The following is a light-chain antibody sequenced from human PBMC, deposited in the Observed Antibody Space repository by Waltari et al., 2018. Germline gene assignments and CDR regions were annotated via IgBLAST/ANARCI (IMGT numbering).Light chain of an antibody. Sequence: QSALTQPPSASGSPGQSVTIPCTGTSSDVGGYNYVPWYQQHPGKAPKLMIYEVSKRPARVPDRFSGSKSGHTASLTVSALQAEDEADYYCSSYAGSNNVVFGGGTKLTVL. CDR3: SSYAGSNNVV. V-gene: IGLV2-8*01. CDR1: SSDVGGYNY. CDR2: EVS. J-gene: IGLJ2*01.